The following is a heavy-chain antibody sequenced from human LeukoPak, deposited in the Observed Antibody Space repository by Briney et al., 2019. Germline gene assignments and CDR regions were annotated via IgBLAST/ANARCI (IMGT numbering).Heavy chain of an antibody. J-gene: IGHJ4*02. Sequence: ASVKVSCKASGYTFTGYYMHWVRQAPGQGLEWMGWINPNSGGTNYAQKLQGRVTMTTDTSTSTAYMELRSLRSDDTAVYYCARDQLGMAEFDYWGQGTLVTVSS. CDR3: ARDQLGMAEFDY. V-gene: IGHV1-2*02. D-gene: IGHD1-1*01. CDR2: INPNSGGT. CDR1: GYTFTGYY.